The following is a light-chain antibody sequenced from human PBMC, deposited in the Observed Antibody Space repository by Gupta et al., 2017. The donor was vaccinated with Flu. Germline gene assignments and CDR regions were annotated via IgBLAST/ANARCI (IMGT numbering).Light chain of an antibody. J-gene: IGKJ1*01. CDR2: ATS. CDR3: KQGLGMPRT. V-gene: IGKV1-39*01. Sequence: PSSLSASVGDSVTITCRTSQSGSRDLNWYQQVTGKAPQSRISATSMLRGGVQPRFSGSGSGTEFTLKISSVQPADVATYYCKQGLGMPRTFGQGTKVEIK. CDR1: QSGSRD.